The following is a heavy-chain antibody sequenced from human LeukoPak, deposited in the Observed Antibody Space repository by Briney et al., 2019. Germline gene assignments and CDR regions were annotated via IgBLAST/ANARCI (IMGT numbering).Heavy chain of an antibody. CDR3: ARYSSSGKFDS. D-gene: IGHD3-22*01. V-gene: IGHV4-59*08. Sequence: SETLSLTCTASGGSISSYYWSWIRQPPGKRLEWIGYMYYRGSTNYNPSLKSRVTISIDTSKNQLSLKLSSVTAADTAMYYCARYSSSGKFDSWGQGTLVTVSS. CDR1: GGSISSYY. CDR2: MYYRGST. J-gene: IGHJ4*02.